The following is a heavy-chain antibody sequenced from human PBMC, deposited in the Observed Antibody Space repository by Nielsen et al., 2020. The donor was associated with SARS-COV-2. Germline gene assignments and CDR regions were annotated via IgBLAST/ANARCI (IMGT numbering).Heavy chain of an antibody. V-gene: IGHV3-9*01. Sequence: GGSLRLSCAASGFTFDDYAMHWVRQAPGKGLECVSGISWNSGSIGYADSVKGRFTISRDNAKNSLYLQMNSLRAEDTALYYCAKIDSSSWYDQDRDAFDIWGQGTMVTVSS. CDR2: ISWNSGSI. D-gene: IGHD6-13*01. CDR3: AKIDSSSWYDQDRDAFDI. J-gene: IGHJ3*02. CDR1: GFTFDDYA.